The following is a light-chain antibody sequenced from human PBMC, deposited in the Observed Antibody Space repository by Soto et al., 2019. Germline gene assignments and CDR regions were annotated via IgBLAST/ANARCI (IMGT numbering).Light chain of an antibody. CDR2: EVN. J-gene: IGLJ1*01. V-gene: IGLV2-8*01. CDR3: SSYAFRSTA. Sequence: QSVLAQPPSVSGAPGQKVTISCTGSSSNIGAGYNYVSWYQQHPGKAPKLMIYEVNKRPSGVPDRFSGSKSGNTASLTVSGLQSEDEAHYSCSSYAFRSTAFGPGTNVTVL. CDR1: SSNIGAGYNY.